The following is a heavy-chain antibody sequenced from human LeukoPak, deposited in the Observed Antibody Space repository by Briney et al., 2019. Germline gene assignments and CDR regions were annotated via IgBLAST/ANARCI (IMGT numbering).Heavy chain of an antibody. CDR1: GYTFTSYY. CDR2: INPSGGST. Sequence: GASVKVSCKASGYTFTSYYMHWVRQAPGQGLEWMGIINPSGGSTSYAQKFQGRVTMTRDMSTSTVYMELSSLRSEDTAVYYCARGAEQLVVIGLYYYYYYMDVWGKGTTVTVSS. D-gene: IGHD3-22*01. J-gene: IGHJ6*03. CDR3: ARGAEQLVVIGLYYYYYYMDV. V-gene: IGHV1-46*01.